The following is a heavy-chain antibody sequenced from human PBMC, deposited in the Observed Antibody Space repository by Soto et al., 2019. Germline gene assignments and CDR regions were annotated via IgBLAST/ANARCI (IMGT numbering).Heavy chain of an antibody. J-gene: IGHJ6*03. CDR2: IYYSGST. V-gene: IGHV4-59*08. Sequence: ETLSLTCTVSGGSISSYYWSWIRQPPGKGLEWIGYIYYSGSTNYNPSLKSRVTISVDTSKNQFSLKLSSVTAADTAVYYCARHDRNYYYYYYMDVWGKGTTVTVSS. CDR1: GGSISSYY. CDR3: ARHDRNYYYYYYMDV.